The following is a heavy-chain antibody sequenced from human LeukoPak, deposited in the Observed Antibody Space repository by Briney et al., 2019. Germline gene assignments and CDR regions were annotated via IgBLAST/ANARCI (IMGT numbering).Heavy chain of an antibody. D-gene: IGHD3-10*02. Sequence: ASVKVSYKASGYTFTGYYMHWVRQAPGQGLEWMGWINPNSGGTNYAQKFQGRVTMTRDTSISTAYMELSRLRSDDTAVYYCARGFVQPKLTMFYGMDVWGQGTTVTVSS. CDR3: ARGFVQPKLTMFYGMDV. V-gene: IGHV1-2*02. CDR1: GYTFTGYY. J-gene: IGHJ6*02. CDR2: INPNSGGT.